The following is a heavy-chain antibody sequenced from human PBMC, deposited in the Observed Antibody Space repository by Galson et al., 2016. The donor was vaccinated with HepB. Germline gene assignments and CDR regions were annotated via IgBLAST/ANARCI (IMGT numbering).Heavy chain of an antibody. CDR2: LSYNGLNQ. J-gene: IGHJ5*02. CDR3: TKQVAEGGLGDT. Sequence: SLRLSCAASGFTVSSNYMTWVRQAPGKGLEWVAGLSYNGLNQHYPDSLMGRFTVSRDNSKSIMYLQMDGLRPEDTAVYYCTKQVAEGGLGDTWGQGTVVTVSS. CDR1: GFTVSSNY. V-gene: IGHV3-30*18. D-gene: IGHD2-15*01.